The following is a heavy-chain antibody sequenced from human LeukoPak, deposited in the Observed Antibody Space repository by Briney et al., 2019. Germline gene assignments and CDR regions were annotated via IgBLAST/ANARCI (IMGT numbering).Heavy chain of an antibody. Sequence: SETLSLTCTVSGGSISSYYWSWIRQPPGKGLEWIGYIYYSGSTNYNPSLKSRVTISVDTSKNQFSLKLSSVTAADTAVYYCARDHYDSSSWFDPWGQGTLVTVSS. V-gene: IGHV4-59*01. CDR3: ARDHYDSSSWFDP. CDR2: IYYSGST. CDR1: GGSISSYY. J-gene: IGHJ5*02. D-gene: IGHD3-10*01.